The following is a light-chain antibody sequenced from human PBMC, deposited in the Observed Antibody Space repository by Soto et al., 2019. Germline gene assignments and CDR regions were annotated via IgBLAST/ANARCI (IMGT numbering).Light chain of an antibody. J-gene: IGKJ4*01. Sequence: ETVMTPSPATLSVSPGDRAPLSCRASETVTGKYLAWYQQKPGQAPRLLIYDASSRATGIPDRFSGGGSGTDFTLTISRLEPEDFAVYYCQQFSSYPLTVGGGTKVDIK. CDR2: DAS. CDR3: QQFSSYPLT. CDR1: ETVTGKY. V-gene: IGKV3-20*01.